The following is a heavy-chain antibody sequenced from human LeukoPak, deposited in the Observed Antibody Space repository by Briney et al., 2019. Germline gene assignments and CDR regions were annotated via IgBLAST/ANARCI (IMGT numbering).Heavy chain of an antibody. CDR2: IYPGDSDT. D-gene: IGHD3-22*01. J-gene: IGHJ4*02. Sequence: GESLKISCKGSGYSFTSYWIGWVRQMPGKGLEWMAIIYPGDSDTRYSPSFQGQVTISADKSISTAYLRWSSLKASDTAMYYCGRSSDSSGYYDYFDYWGQGTLVTVSS. CDR1: GYSFTSYW. V-gene: IGHV5-51*01. CDR3: GRSSDSSGYYDYFDY.